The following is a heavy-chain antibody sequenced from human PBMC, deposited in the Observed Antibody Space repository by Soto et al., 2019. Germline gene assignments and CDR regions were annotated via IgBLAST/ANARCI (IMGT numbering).Heavy chain of an antibody. CDR2: ISGSGGST. V-gene: IGHV3-23*01. D-gene: IGHD3-22*01. CDR1: GFTFSSYA. Sequence: AGGSLRLSCAASGFTFSSYAMSWVRQAPGKGLEWVSAISGSGGSTYYADSVKGRFTISRDNSKNTLYLQMNSLRAEDTAVYYCAKSGRREKWLSRMEYYYYYYGMDVWGQGTTVTVSS. J-gene: IGHJ6*02. CDR3: AKSGRREKWLSRMEYYYYYYGMDV.